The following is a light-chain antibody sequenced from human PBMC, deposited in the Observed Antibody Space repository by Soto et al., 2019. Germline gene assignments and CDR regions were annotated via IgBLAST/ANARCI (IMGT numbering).Light chain of an antibody. CDR3: QQYGSSTPWT. CDR1: QSVSRSF. J-gene: IGKJ1*01. V-gene: IGKV3-20*01. Sequence: EIVLTQSPGTLSLSPGERATLSCRASQSVSRSFLAWYQQKPGQAPRLLLYGASSWATGIPDRFSRSGSGTDFTLTISILEPEDFAVYYCQQYGSSTPWTFGQGTKVEIK. CDR2: GAS.